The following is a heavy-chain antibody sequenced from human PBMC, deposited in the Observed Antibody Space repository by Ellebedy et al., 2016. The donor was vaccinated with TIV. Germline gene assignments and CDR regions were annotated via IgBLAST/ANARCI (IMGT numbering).Heavy chain of an antibody. CDR3: ARGSSGWTIFDY. Sequence: LSLTCAASGFTVSSNYMSWVRQAPGKGLEWVSVIYSGGSTYYADSVKGRFTISRDNSKNTLYLQMNSLRAEDTAVYYCARGSSGWTIFDYWGQGTLVTVSS. J-gene: IGHJ4*02. CDR1: GFTVSSNY. V-gene: IGHV3-53*01. CDR2: IYSGGST. D-gene: IGHD6-19*01.